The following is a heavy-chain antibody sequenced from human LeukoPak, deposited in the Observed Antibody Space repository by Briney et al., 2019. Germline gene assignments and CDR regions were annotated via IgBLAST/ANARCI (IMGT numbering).Heavy chain of an antibody. CDR3: ARGLYSSSWNNWFDP. V-gene: IGHV4-59*12. CDR2: IYYSGST. D-gene: IGHD6-13*01. CDR1: GGSFNSYY. Sequence: SETLSLTCAVSGGSFNSYYWTWIRQPPGKGLEWIANIYYSGSTNYNPSLKSRVTISVDTSKNQFSLKLSSVTAADTAVYYCARGLYSSSWNNWFDPWGQGTLVTVSS. J-gene: IGHJ5*02.